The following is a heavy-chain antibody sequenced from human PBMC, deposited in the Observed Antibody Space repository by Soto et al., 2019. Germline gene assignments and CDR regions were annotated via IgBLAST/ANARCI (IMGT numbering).Heavy chain of an antibody. Sequence: PGGSLRLSCAASGFTFSGSAMHWVRQASGKGLEWVGRIRSKANSYATAYAASVKGRFTISRDDSKNTAYLQMNSLKTEDTAVYFFTCQGGSYGEGHLDAFDIWGQGTMVTVSS. J-gene: IGHJ3*02. V-gene: IGHV3-73*01. CDR2: IRSKANSYAT. CDR3: TCQGGSYGEGHLDAFDI. D-gene: IGHD1-26*01. CDR1: GFTFSGSA.